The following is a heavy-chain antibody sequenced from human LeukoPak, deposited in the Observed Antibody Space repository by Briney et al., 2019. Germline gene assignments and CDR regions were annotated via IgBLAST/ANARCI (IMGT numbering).Heavy chain of an antibody. D-gene: IGHD3-3*01. CDR2: ISAYNGNT. CDR1: GYTFTSYG. CDR3: ARVVPVWSGFDRADY. J-gene: IGHJ4*02. V-gene: IGHV1-18*01. Sequence: ASVKVSCKASGYTFTSYGISWVRQAPGQGLEWMGWISAYNGNTNYAQKLQGRVTMTTDTSTSTAYMELRSLRSDDTAVYYCARVVPVWSGFDRADYWGQGTLVTVSS.